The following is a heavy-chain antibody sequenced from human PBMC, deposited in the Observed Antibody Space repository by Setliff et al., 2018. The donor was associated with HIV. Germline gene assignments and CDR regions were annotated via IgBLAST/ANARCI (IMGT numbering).Heavy chain of an antibody. CDR3: AALTGVKSFDFLEYLLYDY. J-gene: IGHJ4*02. CDR1: GYIFTGYY. V-gene: IGHV1-2*06. Sequence: ASVKVSCKASGYIFTGYYMHWVRQAPGQGLEWMGRINPNSGGTNYAQKFQGRVTMSSDTSISTAYMELGRLRSDDTAVYYCAALTGVKSFDFLEYLLYDYWGQGTQVTVSS. D-gene: IGHD3-3*01. CDR2: INPNSGGT.